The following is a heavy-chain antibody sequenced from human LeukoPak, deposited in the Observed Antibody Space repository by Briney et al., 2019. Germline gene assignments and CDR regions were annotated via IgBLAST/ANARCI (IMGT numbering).Heavy chain of an antibody. CDR1: GYTFTSYD. J-gene: IGHJ3*02. CDR3: VLSSSTGGAFDI. Sequence: ASVKVSCKASGYTFTSYDINWVRQATGQGLEWMGWMNPNSGNTGYAQKFQGRVTITRNTSISTAYMELSSLRSEDTAVYYCVLSSSTGGAFDIWGQGTMVTVSS. CDR2: MNPNSGNT. D-gene: IGHD6-6*01. V-gene: IGHV1-8*03.